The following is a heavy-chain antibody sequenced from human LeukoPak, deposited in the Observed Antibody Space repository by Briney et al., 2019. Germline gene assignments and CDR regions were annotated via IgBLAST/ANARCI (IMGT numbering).Heavy chain of an antibody. J-gene: IGHJ4*02. CDR2: ISSSSRDI. D-gene: IGHD2-8*02. CDR3: ARAPRGAYWSIDY. Sequence: NAGGSLRLSRVASGFTFSTYAMNGARQAPGKGLEWVSSISSSSRDIYYADSVKGRSTISRDNANNSVYLQLKSLRGEYTAVYYCARAPRGAYWSIDYWGQGTLVTVCS. V-gene: IGHV3-21*01. CDR1: GFTFSTYA.